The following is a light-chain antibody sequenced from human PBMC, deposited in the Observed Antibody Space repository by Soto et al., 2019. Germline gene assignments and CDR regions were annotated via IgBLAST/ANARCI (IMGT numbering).Light chain of an antibody. CDR3: SSYTTSSTVL. Sequence: QSVLTQPASVSGSPGQSITISCTGTSSDVGAYSYVSWYQQHPGKAPKLIIYEVTNRPPGLSNRFSGSKSGNTASLAISGLQAEDEADYYCSSYTTSSTVLFGGGTQLTVL. V-gene: IGLV2-14*03. J-gene: IGLJ7*01. CDR1: SSDVGAYSY. CDR2: EVT.